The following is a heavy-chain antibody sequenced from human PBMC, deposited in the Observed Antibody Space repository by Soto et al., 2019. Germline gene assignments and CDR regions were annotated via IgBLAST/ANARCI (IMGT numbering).Heavy chain of an antibody. CDR3: ARVVTHYNGSCRTIDF. V-gene: IGHV3-74*01. CDR1: GFSFRSYW. CDR2: INSDGSSS. J-gene: IGHJ4*02. Sequence: EVQLVESGGGLVQPGGSLRLSCAASGFSFRSYWMHWVRQAPGKGLVWVSRINSDGSSSTYADSVKGRFTISRDNAKNTLYLQMNSLRAEDTAVYYCARVVTHYNGSCRTIDFWGQGTLVTVSS. D-gene: IGHD1-26*01.